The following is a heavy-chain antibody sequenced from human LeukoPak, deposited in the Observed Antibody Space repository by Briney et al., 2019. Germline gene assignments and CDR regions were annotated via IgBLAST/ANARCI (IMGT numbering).Heavy chain of an antibody. CDR2: ISGSGGST. CDR1: GFTFSSYA. V-gene: IGHV3-23*01. J-gene: IGHJ6*02. Sequence: GGSLRVSCAASGFTFSSYAMSWVRQAPGKGLEWVSAISGSGGSTYYADSVKGRFTISRDNSKNTLYLQMNSLRAEDTAVYYCAKARTGHLRSQDGMDVWGQGTTVTVSS. CDR3: AKARTGHLRSQDGMDV. D-gene: IGHD3-3*01.